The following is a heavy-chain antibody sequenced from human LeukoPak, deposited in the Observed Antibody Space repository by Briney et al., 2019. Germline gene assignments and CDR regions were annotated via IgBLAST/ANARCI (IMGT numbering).Heavy chain of an antibody. D-gene: IGHD5/OR15-5a*01. CDR2: LYNSVST. CDR3: ARNTSTEGWFDS. J-gene: IGHJ5*01. CDR1: DYSITSGDY. Sequence: SETLSLTCVVSDYSITSGDYWAWIRQPPGKGLEWIGSLYNSVSTSYNPSLKSRVTMSVDPSKNQFSLNLRSVTAADTAVYFCARNTSTEGWFDSWGRGTLVTVSS. V-gene: IGHV4-38-2*01.